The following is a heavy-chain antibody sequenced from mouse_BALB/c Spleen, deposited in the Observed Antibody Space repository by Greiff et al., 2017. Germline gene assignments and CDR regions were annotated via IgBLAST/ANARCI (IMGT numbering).Heavy chain of an antibody. CDR2: ISSGGSYT. Sequence: DVKLVESGGDLVKPGGSLKLSCAASGFTFSSYGMSWVRQTPDKRLEWVATISSGGSYTYYPDSVKGRFTISRDNAKNTLYLQMSSLKSEDTAMYYCARDDGYYYYAMDYWGQGTSVTVSS. CDR1: GFTFSSYG. J-gene: IGHJ4*01. CDR3: ARDDGYYYYAMDY. D-gene: IGHD2-3*01. V-gene: IGHV5-6*02.